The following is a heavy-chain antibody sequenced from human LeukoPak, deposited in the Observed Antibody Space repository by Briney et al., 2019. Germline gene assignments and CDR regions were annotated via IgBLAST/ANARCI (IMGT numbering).Heavy chain of an antibody. D-gene: IGHD3-22*01. CDR1: GGTFSIYA. J-gene: IGHJ4*02. V-gene: IGHV1-69*04. Sequence: SVKVSCTASGGTFSIYAISWVRQAPGQGLEWMGRIIPILGIANYAQKFQGRVTITADKSTSTAYIELSSLRSEDTAVYYCARGDYYDSSGPGYWGQGTLVTVSS. CDR2: IIPILGIA. CDR3: ARGDYYDSSGPGY.